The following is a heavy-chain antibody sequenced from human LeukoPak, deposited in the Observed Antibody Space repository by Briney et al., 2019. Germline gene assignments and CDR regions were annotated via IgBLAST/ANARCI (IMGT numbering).Heavy chain of an antibody. Sequence: SETLSLTCAVSGGSISSGGYSWSWIRQPPGKGLEWIGYIYHSGSTYYNPSLKSRVTISVDRSKNQFSLKLSSVTAADTAVYYCARNPSSSWYSEYYFDYWGQGTLVTVSS. J-gene: IGHJ4*02. CDR2: IYHSGST. CDR3: ARNPSSSWYSEYYFDY. CDR1: GGSISSGGYS. V-gene: IGHV4-30-2*01. D-gene: IGHD6-13*01.